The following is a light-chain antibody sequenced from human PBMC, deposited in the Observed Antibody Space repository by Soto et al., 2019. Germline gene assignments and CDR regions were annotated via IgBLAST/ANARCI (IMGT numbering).Light chain of an antibody. CDR3: QQYGSSPWT. Sequence: EIVLTQSPATLSLSPGERATLSCRASQSVSSSYFAWYQQKPGQAPRLLIYGASSRATGIPDRFSGSGSGTDFTLTISRLEPEDFAVYYCQQYGSSPWTFGQGTKVDI. V-gene: IGKV3-20*01. CDR1: QSVSSSY. J-gene: IGKJ1*01. CDR2: GAS.